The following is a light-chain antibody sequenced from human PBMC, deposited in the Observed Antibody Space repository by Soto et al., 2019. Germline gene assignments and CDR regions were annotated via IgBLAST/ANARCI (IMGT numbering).Light chain of an antibody. CDR1: SSDVGSYHL. CDR3: CSYAGSTSLV. Sequence: QSVLTQPASVSGSPGQSITISCTGTSSDVGSYHLVSWYQQHPGKAPKVIIYEVIKRPSGVSNRFSGSKSGNTASLTISGLQAEDEADYYCCSYAGSTSLVFGGGTKLTVL. V-gene: IGLV2-23*02. J-gene: IGLJ2*01. CDR2: EVI.